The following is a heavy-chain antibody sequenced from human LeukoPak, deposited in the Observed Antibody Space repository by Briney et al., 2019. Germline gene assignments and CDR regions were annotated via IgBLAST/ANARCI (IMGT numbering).Heavy chain of an antibody. J-gene: IGHJ4*02. CDR2: IYSGGST. CDR1: GFTVSNNY. V-gene: IGHV3-66*02. D-gene: IGHD3-3*01. CDR3: ARVPNYDFWSGYLDY. Sequence: PGGSLRLSCAASGFTVSNNYMSWVRQAPGKGLEWVSVIYSGGSTYYADSVKGRFTISRDKSKNTLYLQMNSLRAEDAAVYYCARVPNYDFWSGYLDYWGQGTLVTVSS.